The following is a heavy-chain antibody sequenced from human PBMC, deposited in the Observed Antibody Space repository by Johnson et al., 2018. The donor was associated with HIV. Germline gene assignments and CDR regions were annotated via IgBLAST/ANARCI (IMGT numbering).Heavy chain of an antibody. Sequence: VQLVESGGGLVQPGRSLRLSCAASGFTFDDYAMHWVRQAPGKGLEWVSGISWNSGSIGYADSVKGRFTISRDNSKNTLYLQMNSLRAEDTAVYYCARDFKDSSSWYGAFDIWGQGTMVTVSS. D-gene: IGHD6-13*01. CDR1: GFTFDDYA. CDR3: ARDFKDSSSWYGAFDI. CDR2: ISWNSGSI. V-gene: IGHV3-9*01. J-gene: IGHJ3*02.